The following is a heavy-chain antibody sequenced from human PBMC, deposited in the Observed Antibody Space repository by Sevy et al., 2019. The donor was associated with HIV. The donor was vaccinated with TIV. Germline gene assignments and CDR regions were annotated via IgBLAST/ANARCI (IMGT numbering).Heavy chain of an antibody. CDR3: ARITVAGLGGWFDP. CDR1: GGTFNRYA. Sequence: ASVKVSCKASGGTFNRYAISWVRQAPGHGLEWLGGIIPIFGTTNYAQKFQGRVTITADESTSTAYMEVSSLRSEDTAVYYCARITVAGLGGWFDPWGHGTLVTVSS. V-gene: IGHV1-69*13. J-gene: IGHJ5*02. D-gene: IGHD6-19*01. CDR2: IIPIFGTT.